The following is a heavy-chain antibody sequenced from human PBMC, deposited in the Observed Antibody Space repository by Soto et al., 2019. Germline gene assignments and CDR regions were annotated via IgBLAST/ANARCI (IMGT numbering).Heavy chain of an antibody. Sequence: QLQLQESGSGLVKPSQTLSLTCAVSGGSISSGGYSWSWIRQPPGKGLEWIGYIYHSGSTYYNPSHKVRCTIAVDRPKNQFPRKRGSVPAAKPAVYYWAGGPGDYLECLLPLAPGGQETLVPAPS. CDR1: GGSISSGGYS. V-gene: IGHV4-30-2*01. J-gene: IGHJ5*02. CDR2: IYHSGST. CDR3: AGGPGDYLECLLPLAP. D-gene: IGHD3-3*01.